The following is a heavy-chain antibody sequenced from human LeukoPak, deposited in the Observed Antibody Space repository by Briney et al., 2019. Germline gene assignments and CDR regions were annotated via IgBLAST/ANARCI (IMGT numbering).Heavy chain of an antibody. CDR2: MNPNSGGT. CDR1: GYTFTGYY. CDR3: ARSYYDFWSGSSSRVLDY. D-gene: IGHD3-3*01. V-gene: IGHV1-2*02. J-gene: IGHJ4*02. Sequence: GASVKVSCKASGYTFTGYYMHWGRQAPGQGLEGMGWMNPNSGGTNYAQKFQGRVTMTRDTSISTAYMELSRLRSDDTAVYYCARSYYDFWSGSSSRVLDYWGQGTLVTVSS.